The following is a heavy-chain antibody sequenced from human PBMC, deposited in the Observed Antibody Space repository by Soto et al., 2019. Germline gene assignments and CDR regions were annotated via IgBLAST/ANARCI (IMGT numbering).Heavy chain of an antibody. CDR2: INPNSGGT. CDR1: GYTFTGYY. D-gene: IGHD5-12*01. V-gene: IGHV1-2*04. CDR3: ARDLRGYMWYSGYDGLGYFDY. Sequence: ASVKVSCKASGYTFTGYYMHWVRQAPGQGLEWMGWINPNSGGTNYAQKFQGWVTMTRDTSISTAYMELSRLRSDDTAVYYCARDLRGYMWYSGYDGLGYFDYWGQGTLATVSS. J-gene: IGHJ4*02.